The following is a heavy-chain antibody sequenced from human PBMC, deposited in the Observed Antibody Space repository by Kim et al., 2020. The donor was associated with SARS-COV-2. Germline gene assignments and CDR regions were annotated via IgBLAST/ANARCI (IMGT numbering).Heavy chain of an antibody. CDR1: GGSFSGYY. J-gene: IGHJ4*02. Sequence: SETLSLTCAVYGGSFSGYYWSWIRQPPGKGLEWIGEINHSGSTNYNPSLKSRVTISVDTSKNQFSLKLSSVTAADTAVYYCARARFSAVVTRRAFDYWGQGTLVTVSS. CDR2: INHSGST. CDR3: ARARFSAVVTRRAFDY. D-gene: IGHD2-21*02. V-gene: IGHV4-34*01.